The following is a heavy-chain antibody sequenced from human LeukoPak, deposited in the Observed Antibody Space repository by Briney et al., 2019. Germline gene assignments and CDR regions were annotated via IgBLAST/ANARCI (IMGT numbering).Heavy chain of an antibody. CDR3: ARVPTTITTNYYYYYMDV. CDR1: GYTFTSYG. CDR2: ISADKGNT. Sequence: ASVKVSCKASGYTFTSYGISWVRQAPGQGLEWMGWISADKGNTNYAQKVHGRVTLTTDTSTSTAYMELRSLRSDDTAVYYCARVPTTITTNYYYYYMDVWGKGTTVTVSS. J-gene: IGHJ6*03. V-gene: IGHV1-18*01. D-gene: IGHD4-11*01.